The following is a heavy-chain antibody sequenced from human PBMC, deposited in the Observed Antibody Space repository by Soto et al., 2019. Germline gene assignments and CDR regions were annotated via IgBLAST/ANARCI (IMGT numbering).Heavy chain of an antibody. CDR3: ASRSSGQERGDY. CDR2: IIPILGIA. J-gene: IGHJ4*02. D-gene: IGHD6-19*01. V-gene: IGHV1-69*02. Sequence: QVQLVQSGAEVKKPGSSVKVSCKASGGTFSSYTISWVRQAPGQGLEWMGRIIPILGIANYAQKFQGRVTITADKSTSTAYMELSSLRSEDTAVYYCASRSSGQERGDYWGQGTLVTVSS. CDR1: GGTFSSYT.